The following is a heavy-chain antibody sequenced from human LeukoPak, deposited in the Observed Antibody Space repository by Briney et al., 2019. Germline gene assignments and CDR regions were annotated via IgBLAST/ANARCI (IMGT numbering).Heavy chain of an antibody. CDR1: AFTFRTYG. D-gene: IGHD1-14*01. Sequence: GGSLRLSCAASAFTFRTYGMHWVRQAPGKGLEWVVVISYDANNKYYADSVKGRFTISRDNSKNTLYLQMNSLRPEDTAVYYCAKDRHPARTDGYYFDYWGQGTLVTVSS. CDR3: AKDRHPARTDGYYFDY. J-gene: IGHJ4*02. V-gene: IGHV3-30*18. CDR2: ISYDANNK.